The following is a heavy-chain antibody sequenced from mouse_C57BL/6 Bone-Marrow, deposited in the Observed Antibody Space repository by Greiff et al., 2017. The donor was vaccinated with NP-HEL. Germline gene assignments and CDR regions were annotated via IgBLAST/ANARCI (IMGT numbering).Heavy chain of an antibody. CDR2: IYPGDGDT. V-gene: IGHV1-80*01. CDR3: ARGDYGSSRFGYAMDY. CDR1: DYAFSSYW. Sequence: QLQQSGAELVKPGASVKISCKTSDYAFSSYWMNWVKQRPGKGLEWIGQIYPGDGDTNYNGKFKGKATLTADKSSSTVYMQLSSLTSEDSAVYLCARGDYGSSRFGYAMDYWGQGTSVTVSS. J-gene: IGHJ4*01. D-gene: IGHD1-1*01.